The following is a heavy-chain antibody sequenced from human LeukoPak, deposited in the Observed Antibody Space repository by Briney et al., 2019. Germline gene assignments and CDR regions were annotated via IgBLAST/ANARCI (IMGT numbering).Heavy chain of an antibody. D-gene: IGHD3-10*01. V-gene: IGHV4-38-2*02. CDR1: GYSISSGYY. J-gene: IGHJ4*02. CDR2: IYHSGST. Sequence: PSETLSLTCTVSGYSISSGYYWGWIRQPPGKGLEWIGSIYHSGSTYYNPSLKSRVTVSVDTSKNQFSLKLSSVTAADTAVYYCARGEYGSGSYYKSNWGQGTLVTVSS. CDR3: ARGEYGSGSYYKSN.